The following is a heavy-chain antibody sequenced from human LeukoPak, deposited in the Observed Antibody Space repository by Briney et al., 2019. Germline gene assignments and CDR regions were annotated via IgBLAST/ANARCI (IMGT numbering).Heavy chain of an antibody. D-gene: IGHD6-19*01. V-gene: IGHV3-33*08. CDR1: GFTFSSYG. J-gene: IGHJ6*03. CDR3: AKGAVAGSPGYYYYMDV. CDR2: IWYGGSNK. Sequence: GGSLRLSCAASGFTFSSYGMHWVRQAPGKGLEWVAVIWYGGSNKYYADSVKGRFTISRDNSKNTLYLQMNSLRAEDTAVYYRAKGAVAGSPGYYYYMDVWGKGTTVTVSS.